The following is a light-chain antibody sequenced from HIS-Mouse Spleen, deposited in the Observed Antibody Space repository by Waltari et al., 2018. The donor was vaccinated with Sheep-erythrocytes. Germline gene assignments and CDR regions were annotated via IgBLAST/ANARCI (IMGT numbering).Light chain of an antibody. V-gene: IGLV2-23*01. CDR2: EGS. CDR3: CSDAGSSTFV. J-gene: IGLJ1*01. Sequence: QSALTQPASVSGSPGQSITISCTGTSSDVGSYNLVSWYQQHPGKAPKLMIYEGSKRPSRVSNPFSRPKAGNTASLTIPGLQAEDEADYYRCSDAGSSTFVFGTGTKVTVL. CDR1: SSDVGSYNL.